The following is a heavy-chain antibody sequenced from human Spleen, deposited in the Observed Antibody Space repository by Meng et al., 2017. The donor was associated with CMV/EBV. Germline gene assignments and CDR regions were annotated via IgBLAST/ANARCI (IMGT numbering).Heavy chain of an antibody. CDR1: GFTFSNYG. V-gene: IGHV3-21*01. Sequence: GESLKISCAASGFTFSNYGMHWVRQAPGKGLEWVSSISETSSYIYYADSVKGRFTISRDNANNSMYLQMNSLRADDTAVYYCAKQQWYDYWGQGTLVTVSS. J-gene: IGHJ4*02. CDR2: ISETSSYI. D-gene: IGHD6-19*01. CDR3: AKQQWYDY.